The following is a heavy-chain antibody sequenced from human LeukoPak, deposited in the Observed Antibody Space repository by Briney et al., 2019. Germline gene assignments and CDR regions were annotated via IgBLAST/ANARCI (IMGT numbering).Heavy chain of an antibody. CDR2: ISWDGGST. CDR1: GFTFDDYA. D-gene: IGHD5-12*01. CDR3: AKDKEYSGFGPILSGYYYGMDV. J-gene: IGHJ6*04. Sequence: GGSLRLSCAASGFTFDDYARHWVRQAPGKGLEWVSLISWDGGSTYYADSVKGRFTISRDNSRHTLYLQMNSLGAGDTALYYCAKDKEYSGFGPILSGYYYGMDVWGKGTTVTVSS. V-gene: IGHV3-43D*04.